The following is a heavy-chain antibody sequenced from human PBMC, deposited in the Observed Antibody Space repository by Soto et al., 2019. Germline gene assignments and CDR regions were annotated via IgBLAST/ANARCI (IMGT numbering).Heavy chain of an antibody. V-gene: IGHV4-30-4*01. Sequence: SETLSLTCTVSGGSISSGDYYWSWIRQPPGKGLEWIGYIYYSGSTYYNPSLKSRVTISVDTSKNQFSLKLSSVTAAETAVYYCARENGSKVGPSRSFDYWCQGTLVSVFS. D-gene: IGHD1-26*01. CDR1: GGSISSGDYY. J-gene: IGHJ4*02. CDR3: ARENGSKVGPSRSFDY. CDR2: IYYSGST.